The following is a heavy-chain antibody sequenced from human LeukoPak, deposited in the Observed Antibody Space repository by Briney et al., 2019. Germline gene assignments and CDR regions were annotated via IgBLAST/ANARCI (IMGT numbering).Heavy chain of an antibody. CDR2: ISGSGAGA. Sequence: SGGSLRLSCAASGFTFYSYAMSWVRQAPGKGLEWVSTISGSGAGAYYADSVKGRFTISRDSSRNTLYLQMNSLRAEDTAIYYCAKGFQVTAAGLTYFDYWGQGTLVTVSS. CDR3: AKGFQVTAAGLTYFDY. V-gene: IGHV3-23*01. D-gene: IGHD6-13*01. J-gene: IGHJ4*02. CDR1: GFTFYSYA.